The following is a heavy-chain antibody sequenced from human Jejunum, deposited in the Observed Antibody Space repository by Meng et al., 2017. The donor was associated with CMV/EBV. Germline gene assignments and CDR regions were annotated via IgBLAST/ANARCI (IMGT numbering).Heavy chain of an antibody. Sequence: VKLLGSGGGLVQPGGSLRLSCAASGFTFNDMSWVRQAPGKGLEWVSAISATGRSTYYADSVKGRFTISRDNSKNTLFLQVSSLRAEDTAIYYCAKDDRGVQSNWGQGTLVTVSS. D-gene: IGHD3-22*01. J-gene: IGHJ4*02. CDR2: ISATGRST. CDR1: GFTFND. V-gene: IGHV3-23*01. CDR3: AKDDRGVQSN.